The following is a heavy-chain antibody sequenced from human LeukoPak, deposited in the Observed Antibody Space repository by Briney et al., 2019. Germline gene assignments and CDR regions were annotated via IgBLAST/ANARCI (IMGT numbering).Heavy chain of an antibody. Sequence: SQTLSLTCTVSGGSISSGGYYWSWIRQHPGKGLEWIGYIYYSGSTYYNPSLKSRVTISVDTSKNQFSLKLSSVTAADTAVYYCARDYGTDFVWSSWFDPWGQGTLVTVSS. J-gene: IGHJ5*02. D-gene: IGHD3-16*01. CDR3: ARDYGTDFVWSSWFDP. V-gene: IGHV4-31*03. CDR1: GGSISSGGYY. CDR2: IYYSGST.